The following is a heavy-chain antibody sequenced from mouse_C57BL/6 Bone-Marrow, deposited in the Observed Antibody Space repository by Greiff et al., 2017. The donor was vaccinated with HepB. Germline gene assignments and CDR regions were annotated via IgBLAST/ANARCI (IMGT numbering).Heavy chain of an antibody. CDR1: GYAFTNYL. CDR2: INPGSGGP. V-gene: IGHV1-54*01. D-gene: IGHD1-1*01. J-gene: IGHJ1*03. Sequence: QVQLKESGAELVRPGTSVKVSCKASGYAFTNYLIEWVKQRPGQGLEWIGVINPGSGGPNYNEKFKGKATLTADKSSSTAYMQLSSLTSEDSAVYFCARQGVFTTVVANWYFDVWGTGTTVTVSS. CDR3: ARQGVFTTVVANWYFDV.